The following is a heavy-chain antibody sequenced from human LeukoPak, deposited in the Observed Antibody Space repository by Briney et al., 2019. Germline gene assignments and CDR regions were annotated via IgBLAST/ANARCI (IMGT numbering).Heavy chain of an antibody. CDR1: GYTFTSYD. J-gene: IGHJ6*02. V-gene: IGHV1-8*01. Sequence: ASVKVSCKASGYTFTSYDINWVRQATGQGLEWMGWMNPNSGNTGYAQKFQGRVTMTRNTSISTAYMELSSLRSEDTAVYYCSVAAAGRYYYYYYGMDVWGQGTTVTVSS. CDR2: MNPNSGNT. CDR3: SVAAAGRYYYYYYGMDV. D-gene: IGHD6-13*01.